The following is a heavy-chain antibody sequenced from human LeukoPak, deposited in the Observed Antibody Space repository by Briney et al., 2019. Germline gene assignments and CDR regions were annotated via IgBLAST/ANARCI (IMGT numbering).Heavy chain of an antibody. D-gene: IGHD3-3*01. V-gene: IGHV4-59*12. J-gene: IGHJ5*02. Sequence: SETLSLTCTVSGGSISSYYWSWIRQPPGKGLEWIGYIYYSGSTNYNPSLKSRVTISVDTSKNQFSLKLSSVTAADTAVYYCARGYDFWSGSRGFDPWGQGTLVTVSS. CDR3: ARGYDFWSGSRGFDP. CDR1: GGSISSYY. CDR2: IYYSGST.